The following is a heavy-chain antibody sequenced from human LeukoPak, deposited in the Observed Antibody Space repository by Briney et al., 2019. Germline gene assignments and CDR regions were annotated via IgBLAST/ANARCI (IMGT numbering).Heavy chain of an antibody. CDR1: GFIFRSFW. V-gene: IGHV3-64*04. Sequence: GGSLRLSCAGSGFIFRSFWMSWVRQAPGKGLEYVSAISSNGGSTYYADSVKGRFTISRDNAKNTLYLQMNSLRAEDTAVYYCARDRLHYDSPNWFDPWGQGTLVTVSS. J-gene: IGHJ5*02. CDR3: ARDRLHYDSPNWFDP. D-gene: IGHD3-3*01. CDR2: ISSNGGST.